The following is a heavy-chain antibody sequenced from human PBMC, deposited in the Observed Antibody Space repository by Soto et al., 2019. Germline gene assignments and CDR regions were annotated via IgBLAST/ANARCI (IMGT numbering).Heavy chain of an antibody. CDR3: ARISPTWYYDVFDF. V-gene: IGHV4-34*01. D-gene: IGHD3-10*01. CDR1: GGSFSGYY. CDR2: INHSGST. Sequence: ETLSLTCAVYGGSFSGYYWSWIRQPPGRGLEWIGEINHSGSTNYNPSLKSRVTISVDTSKNQFSLKLCSVTAADTAVYYCARISPTWYYDVFDFWAQGTLVPASS. J-gene: IGHJ3*01.